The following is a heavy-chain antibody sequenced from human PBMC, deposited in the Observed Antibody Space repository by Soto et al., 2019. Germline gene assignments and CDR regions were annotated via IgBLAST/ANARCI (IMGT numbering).Heavy chain of an antibody. J-gene: IGHJ4*02. D-gene: IGHD5-18*01. CDR2: INPSGGST. CDR1: GYTFTSYY. CDR3: ARGGSTTAMVTFFDY. V-gene: IGHV1-46*01. Sequence: ASVKVSCXASGYTFTSYYMHWVRQAPGQGLEWMGIINPSGGSTSYAQKFQGRVTMTRDTSTSTVYMELSSLRSEDTAVYYCARGGSTTAMVTFFDYWGQGTLVTVSS.